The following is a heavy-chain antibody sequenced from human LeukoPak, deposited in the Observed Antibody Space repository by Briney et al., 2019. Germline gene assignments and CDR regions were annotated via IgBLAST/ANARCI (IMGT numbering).Heavy chain of an antibody. CDR3: AKLHYYDRRDAFDI. D-gene: IGHD3-22*01. CDR2: ISGSGGST. CDR1: GFTFSSYG. V-gene: IGHV3-23*01. J-gene: IGHJ3*02. Sequence: PGGTLRPSCAASGFTFSSYGMSWVRQAPGKGLEWVSAISGSGGSTYYADSVKGRFTISRDNSKNTLYLQMNSLRAEDTAVYYCAKLHYYDRRDAFDIWGQGTMVTVSS.